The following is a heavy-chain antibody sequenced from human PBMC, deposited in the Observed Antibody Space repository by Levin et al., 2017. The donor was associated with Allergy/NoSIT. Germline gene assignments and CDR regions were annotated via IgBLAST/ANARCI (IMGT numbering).Heavy chain of an antibody. D-gene: IGHD5-12*01. Sequence: GGSLRLSCKASGYSFTSYAMHWVRQAPGQRPEWMGWINAGNGNTKYSQKFQGRVTITRDTSASTAYMDLSSLKSEDTAVYYCARDLGYSGYGDLVDWGQGTLVIVSS. V-gene: IGHV1-3*01. CDR3: ARDLGYSGYGDLVD. J-gene: IGHJ4*02. CDR1: GYSFTSYA. CDR2: INAGNGNT.